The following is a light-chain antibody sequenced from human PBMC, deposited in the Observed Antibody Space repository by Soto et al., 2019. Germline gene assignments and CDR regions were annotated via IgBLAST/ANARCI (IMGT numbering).Light chain of an antibody. Sequence: DVVMTQSPLSVPVTLGQPASISCRSSQGLVHSDGNTYLSWHQQRPGQPPRRLIFKVSNRDSGVPDRFSGSGSGTDFTLKISRLEAEDVGIYYCMQAIYWPWTFGHGTRVEIK. J-gene: IGKJ1*01. CDR1: QGLVHSDGNTY. CDR3: MQAIYWPWT. V-gene: IGKV2-30*02. CDR2: KVS.